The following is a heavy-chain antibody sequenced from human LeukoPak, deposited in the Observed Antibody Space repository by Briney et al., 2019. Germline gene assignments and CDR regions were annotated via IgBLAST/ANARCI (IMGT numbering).Heavy chain of an antibody. V-gene: IGHV1-69*05. D-gene: IGHD2-15*01. J-gene: IGHJ4*02. CDR1: VGTFSSYA. CDR3: ARDLHRRYCSGGSCSDVPTFDY. CDR2: IIPIFGTA. Sequence: SVKVSCKASVGTFSSYAISWVRQAAGQGLEWMGRIIPIFGTANYAQKFQGRVTITTDESTSTAYMELSSLRSEDTAVYYCARDLHRRYCSGGSCSDVPTFDYWGQGTLVTVSS.